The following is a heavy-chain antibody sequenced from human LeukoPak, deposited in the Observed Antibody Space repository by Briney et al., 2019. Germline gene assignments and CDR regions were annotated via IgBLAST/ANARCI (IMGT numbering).Heavy chain of an antibody. CDR2: ISASDGTT. CDR3: ARAEEQLERRYYYYMDV. Sequence: GASVKVSCKASGYTFSNYGITWARQAPGQGLEYMGWISASDGTTKYAQKVQGRVTMTTDTSTNTAYMELRSLTSDDTAVYYCARAEEQLERRYYYYMDVWGKGTTVTVSS. V-gene: IGHV1-18*01. D-gene: IGHD1-1*01. CDR1: GYTFSNYG. J-gene: IGHJ6*03.